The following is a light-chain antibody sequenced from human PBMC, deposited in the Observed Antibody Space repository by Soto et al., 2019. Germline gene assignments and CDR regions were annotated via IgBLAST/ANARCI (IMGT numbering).Light chain of an antibody. V-gene: IGKV2-28*01. CDR3: MQALQSPRT. J-gene: IGKJ1*01. CDR1: QSLLHSNGYNF. CDR2: LGS. Sequence: IVMTQSPLSLPVTPGEAASISCRSSQSLLHSNGYNFLDWYLQKPGQSPQILINLGSNRSSGVPDRFSGSGSGTDFTLKISSVEAEDVGVYYCMQALQSPRTFGQGTKVEIK.